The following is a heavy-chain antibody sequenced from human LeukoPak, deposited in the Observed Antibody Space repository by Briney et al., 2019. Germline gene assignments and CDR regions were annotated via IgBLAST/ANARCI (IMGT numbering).Heavy chain of an antibody. CDR3: ARDRLYCSSTSCYYSRYDY. D-gene: IGHD2-2*01. CDR1: GYSISSGYY. CDR2: IYHSGNT. J-gene: IGHJ4*02. V-gene: IGHV4-38-2*02. Sequence: SETLSLTCTVSGYSISSGYYWGWIRQSPGKGLEWIGSIYHSGNTYYNPSLKSRVTISVDTSKNQFSLKLSSVTAADTAVYYCARDRLYCSSTSCYYSRYDYWGQGTLVTVSS.